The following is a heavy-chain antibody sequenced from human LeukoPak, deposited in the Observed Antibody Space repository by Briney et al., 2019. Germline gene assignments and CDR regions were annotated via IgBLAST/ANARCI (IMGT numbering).Heavy chain of an antibody. CDR3: ARGGSHTVDY. D-gene: IGHD1-26*01. V-gene: IGHV1-18*01. Sequence: AALKVSCMASGYTFTSYGISWVRHAPGQGLEWMGWISAYNGNTNYAQKLQGRVTMSTDTSTSTAYMELRSLRSDDTAVYYCARGGSHTVDYWGQGTLVTVSS. CDR2: ISAYNGNT. CDR1: GYTFTSYG. J-gene: IGHJ4*02.